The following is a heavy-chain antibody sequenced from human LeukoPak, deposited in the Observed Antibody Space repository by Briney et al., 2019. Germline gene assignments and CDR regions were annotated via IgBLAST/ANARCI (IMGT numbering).Heavy chain of an antibody. CDR1: GGSFSSYN. V-gene: IGHV4-59*01. Sequence: SETLSLTCAVYGGSFSSYNWTWIRQPPGKGLEWIGNIYYSGSTSYNPSLMSRVTISVDASKNHFSLRLTSVTAADTAVYYCARGGWLKSGDYFDYWGQGTLVTVSS. J-gene: IGHJ4*02. D-gene: IGHD5-24*01. CDR2: IYYSGST. CDR3: ARGGWLKSGDYFDY.